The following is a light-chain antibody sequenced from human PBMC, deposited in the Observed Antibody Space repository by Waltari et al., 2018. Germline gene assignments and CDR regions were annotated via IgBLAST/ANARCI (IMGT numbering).Light chain of an antibody. J-gene: IGLJ2*01. CDR2: DYS. V-gene: IGLV3-21*04. CDR3: QVWDAASGLV. Sequence: SYLLTQPPSVSVAPGKTASITCGGNNIGSKSVQWYQQRSGPAPVLVIYDYSVRPSGIPERFSGSNSANTATLTISRIEAGDEADYYCQVWDAASGLVFGGGTKLTVL. CDR1: NIGSKS.